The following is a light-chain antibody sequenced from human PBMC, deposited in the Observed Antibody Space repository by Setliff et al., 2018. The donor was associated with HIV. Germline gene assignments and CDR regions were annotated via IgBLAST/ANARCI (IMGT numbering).Light chain of an antibody. J-gene: IGLJ1*01. CDR2: DVT. CDR3: SSFTSSGTYV. CDR1: SSDVGGYNY. Sequence: QSVLTQPASVSGSPGQSITISCIGTSSDVGGYNYVSWYQHHPGKAPKLLIYDVTNRPSGVSNRFSASKSGNTASLTISGLQAEDEADYYCSSFTSSGTYVFGTGTKVTV. V-gene: IGLV2-14*03.